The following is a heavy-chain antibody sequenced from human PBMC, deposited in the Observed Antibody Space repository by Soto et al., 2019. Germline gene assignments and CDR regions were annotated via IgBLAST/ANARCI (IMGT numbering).Heavy chain of an antibody. V-gene: IGHV3-48*02. CDR2: ISTSGSTI. J-gene: IGHJ4*02. Sequence: GGSLRLSCAASGFTFSNYNMHWVRQAPGKGLEWISYISTSGSTIYFVDSVKARFTVSRDNAKNSVYLQMNSLRDEDTAVYYCARVGNFDWFSIDHWGQGTQVTVSS. CDR3: ARVGNFDWFSIDH. D-gene: IGHD3-9*01. CDR1: GFTFSNYN.